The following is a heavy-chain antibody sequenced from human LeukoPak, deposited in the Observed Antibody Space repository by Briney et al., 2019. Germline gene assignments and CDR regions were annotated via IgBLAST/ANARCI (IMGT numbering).Heavy chain of an antibody. J-gene: IGHJ4*02. Sequence: PGGPLRLSCAVSGFTFSSYSMNWVRQAPGKGLEWVSSISSSSRYIYYADSVKGRFTISRDNAKNSLYLQMNSLRAEDTAVYYCARAGLDSGSYFTDYWGQGTLVTVSS. CDR2: ISSSSRYI. D-gene: IGHD1-26*01. V-gene: IGHV3-21*01. CDR3: ARAGLDSGSYFTDY. CDR1: GFTFSSYS.